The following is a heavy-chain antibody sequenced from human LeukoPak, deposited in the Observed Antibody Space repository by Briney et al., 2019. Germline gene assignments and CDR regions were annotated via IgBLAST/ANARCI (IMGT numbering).Heavy chain of an antibody. D-gene: IGHD6-19*01. CDR3: ARDRDDSSGKFDY. V-gene: IGHV1-69*13. CDR1: GGTFSSYA. Sequence: ASVKVSCKASGGTFSSYAISWVRQAPGQGLEWMGGIIPIFGTANYAQKFQGRVTITADEPTSTAYMELSSLRSEDTAVYYCARDRDDSSGKFDYWGQGTLVTVSS. J-gene: IGHJ4*02. CDR2: IIPIFGTA.